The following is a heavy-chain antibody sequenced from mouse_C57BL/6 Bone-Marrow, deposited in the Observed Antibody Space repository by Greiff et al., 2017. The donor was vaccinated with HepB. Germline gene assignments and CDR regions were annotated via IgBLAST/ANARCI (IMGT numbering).Heavy chain of an antibody. CDR3: ATCYSNSRYYAMDY. Sequence: VQLQQPGAELVRPGSSVKLSCKASGYTFTSYWMDWVKQRPGQGLEWIGNIYPTDSETHYNQKFKDKATLTVDKSSSTAYMQLSSLTSEDSAVYYCATCYSNSRYYAMDYWGQGTSVTVSS. V-gene: IGHV1-61*01. J-gene: IGHJ4*01. CDR1: GYTFTSYW. D-gene: IGHD2-5*01. CDR2: IYPTDSET.